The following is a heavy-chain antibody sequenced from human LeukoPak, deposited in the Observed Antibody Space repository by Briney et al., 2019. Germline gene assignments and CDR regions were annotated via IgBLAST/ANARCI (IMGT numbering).Heavy chain of an antibody. V-gene: IGHV1-18*01. CDR3: ARFSLYYDTSGYGDYYYMDV. Sequence: GASVKVSCKASGYTFTSYGLSWVRQAPGQGLEWMGWISAYNGNTNYAQKLQGRVAMTTDTSTSTAYMELRSLRSDDTAVYYCARFSLYYDTSGYGDYYYMDVWGKGTTVTVSS. J-gene: IGHJ6*03. CDR2: ISAYNGNT. CDR1: GYTFTSYG. D-gene: IGHD3-22*01.